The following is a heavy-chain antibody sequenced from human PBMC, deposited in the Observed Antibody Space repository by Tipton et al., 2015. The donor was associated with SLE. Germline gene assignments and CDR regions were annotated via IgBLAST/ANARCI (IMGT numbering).Heavy chain of an antibody. D-gene: IGHD6-13*01. V-gene: IGHV4-34*01. CDR2: ISHSGSS. J-gene: IGHJ6*02. CDR1: GGSFSGYY. CDR3: ARGLSRYSSSWFYYYYVMDV. Sequence: TLSLTCAVYGGSFSGYYWSWIRQPPGKGLEWIGEISHSGSSNYNPSLKSRVTISLDTSKNQFSLRLSSVTAADTAVYYCARGLSRYSSSWFYYYYVMDVWGQGTTVTVSS.